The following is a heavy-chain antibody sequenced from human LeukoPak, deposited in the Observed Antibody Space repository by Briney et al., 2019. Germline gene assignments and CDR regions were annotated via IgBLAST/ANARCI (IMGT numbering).Heavy chain of an antibody. J-gene: IGHJ4*02. CDR1: GFTFSSYA. CDR2: ISGSGGST. Sequence: GGSLRLSCAASGFTFSSYAMSWVRQAPGNGLEWVSAISGSGGSTYYADSVKGRFAISRDNSKNTLYLQMNSLRAEDTAVYYCAKTKRTYYYDSSGISGYYFDYWGQGTLVTVSS. CDR3: AKTKRTYYYDSSGISGYYFDY. V-gene: IGHV3-23*01. D-gene: IGHD3-22*01.